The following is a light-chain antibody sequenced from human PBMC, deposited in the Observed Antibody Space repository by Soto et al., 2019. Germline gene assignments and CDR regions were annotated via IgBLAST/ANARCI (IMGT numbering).Light chain of an antibody. V-gene: IGLV2-8*01. Sequence: QSVLAQPASVSGSPGKSITISCTGTSSDVGGYNYVSWYQQHPGKAPKLMIYEVSKRPSGVPDRFSGSKSGNTASLTVSGLQAEDEADYYCSSYAGSNNLVFGGGTQLTVL. J-gene: IGLJ2*01. CDR3: SSYAGSNNLV. CDR2: EVS. CDR1: SSDVGGYNY.